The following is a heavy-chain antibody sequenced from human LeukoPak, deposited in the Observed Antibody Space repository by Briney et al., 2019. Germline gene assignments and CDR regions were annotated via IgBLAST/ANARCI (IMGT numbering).Heavy chain of an antibody. Sequence: ASVTVSYKASGYTFTNYGISWVRQAPGHGLEGVGWISAYNGNTNYAQKLQGRVTMTTDTSTSTAYMELRSLRSDDTAVYYFARDSGSYYYFDYWGQGTLVTVSS. CDR1: GYTFTNYG. V-gene: IGHV1-18*01. CDR3: ARDSGSYYYFDY. CDR2: ISAYNGNT. J-gene: IGHJ4*02. D-gene: IGHD1-26*01.